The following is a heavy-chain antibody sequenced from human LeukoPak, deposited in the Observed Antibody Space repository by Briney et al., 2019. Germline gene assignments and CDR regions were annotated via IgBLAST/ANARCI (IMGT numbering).Heavy chain of an antibody. CDR1: GGSISSSSYY. CDR3: ARDLGYSSSPQDWYFDL. Sequence: SETLSLTCTVSGGSISSSSYYWGWIRQPPGKGLEWIGSIYYSGSTYYNPSLKSRVTISVDTSKNQFSLKLSSVTAADTAVYYCARDLGYSSSPQDWYFDLWGRGTLVTVSS. J-gene: IGHJ2*01. CDR2: IYYSGST. D-gene: IGHD6-6*01. V-gene: IGHV4-39*07.